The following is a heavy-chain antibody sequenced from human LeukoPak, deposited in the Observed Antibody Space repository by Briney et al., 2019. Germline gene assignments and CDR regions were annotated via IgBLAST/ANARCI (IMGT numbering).Heavy chain of an antibody. CDR2: IYPGDSDT. V-gene: IGHV5-51*01. J-gene: IGHJ3*01. Sequence: GESLKISCKGSGYSFTDYWIGWVRQMPGKGPEWMGIIYPGDSDTRYSPSFQGQVTISADKSISTAYLQWSSLKASDTAIYYRARRLAAPHSFDVWGQGTMVTVSS. D-gene: IGHD6-6*01. CDR1: GYSFTDYW. CDR3: ARRLAAPHSFDV.